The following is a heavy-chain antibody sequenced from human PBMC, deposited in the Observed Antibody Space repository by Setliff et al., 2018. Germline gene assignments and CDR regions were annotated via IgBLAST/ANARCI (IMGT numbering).Heavy chain of an antibody. CDR1: GASLSNYY. V-gene: IGHV4-34*01. CDR3: ARGRMRGSCSGPSCTYDPFDI. Sequence: SETLSLTCTVYGASLSNYYWGWVRQPPEERLEWIGSIYHSGSSYYNPSLRSRVTISVDTSKNQFSLILRSVTAVDTAVYYCARGRMRGSCSGPSCTYDPFDIWGQGTPVTVS. CDR2: IYHSGSS. D-gene: IGHD2-2*01. J-gene: IGHJ3*02.